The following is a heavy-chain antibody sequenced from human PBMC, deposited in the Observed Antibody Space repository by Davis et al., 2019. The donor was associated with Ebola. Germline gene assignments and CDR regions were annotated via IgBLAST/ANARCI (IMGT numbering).Heavy chain of an antibody. V-gene: IGHV3-21*01. CDR1: GFTFSSYS. Sequence: GESLKISCAASGFTFSSYSMNWVRQAPGKGLEWVSSISSSSSYIYYADSVKGRFTISRDNAKNSLYLQMNSLRAEDTAVYYCTSALYSSSWYRDYDFDYWGQGTLVTVSS. J-gene: IGHJ4*02. CDR3: TSALYSSSWYRDYDFDY. CDR2: ISSSSSYI. D-gene: IGHD6-13*01.